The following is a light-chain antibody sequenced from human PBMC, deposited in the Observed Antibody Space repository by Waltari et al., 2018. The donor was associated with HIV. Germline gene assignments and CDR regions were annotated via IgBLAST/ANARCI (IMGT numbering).Light chain of an antibody. V-gene: IGKV3-15*01. CDR2: AAS. J-gene: IGKJ2*01. CDR1: QNFGSS. Sequence: EIVMTQSPATLSVSPGERATLSCRASQNFGSSLAWDQQKPGLAPRLLIYAASTRATGIPAKVSGSGSGTDFTLTISSLQSEDFAIYYCQQYNNWPYTFGQGTKLEFK. CDR3: QQYNNWPYT.